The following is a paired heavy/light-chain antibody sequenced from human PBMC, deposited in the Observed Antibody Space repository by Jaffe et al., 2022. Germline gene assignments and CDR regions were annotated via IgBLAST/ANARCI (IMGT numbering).Heavy chain of an antibody. V-gene: IGHV1-69-2*01. CDR2: VDPEDGET. CDR3: ATVGGDYLDGYLNWFDP. Sequence: EVQLVQSGAEVKKPGATVKISCKVSGYTFTDYYMHWVQQAPGKGLEWMGLVDPEDGETIYAEKFQGRVTITADTSTDTAYMELSSLRSEDTAVYYCATVGGDYLDGYLNWFDPWGQGTLVTVSS. J-gene: IGHJ5*02. CDR1: GYTFTDYY. D-gene: IGHD4-17*01.
Light chain of an antibody. J-gene: IGKJ2*01. V-gene: IGKV3-11*01. CDR2: DAS. Sequence: EIVLTQSPATLSLSPGERATLSCRASQSVSSYLAWYQQKPGQAPRLLIYDASNRATGIPARFSGSGSGTDFTLTISSLEPEDFAVYYCQQRSNWPGYTFGQGTKLEIK. CDR1: QSVSSY. CDR3: QQRSNWPGYT.